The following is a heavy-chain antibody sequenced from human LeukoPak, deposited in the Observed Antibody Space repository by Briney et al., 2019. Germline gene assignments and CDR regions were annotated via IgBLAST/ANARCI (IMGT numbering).Heavy chain of an antibody. J-gene: IGHJ5*02. CDR1: GGSISSGGYS. CDR2: IYHSGST. V-gene: IGHV4-30-2*01. D-gene: IGHD3-22*01. Sequence: SQTLSLTCAVSGGSISSGGYSWSWIRQPPGKGLEWIGYIYHSGSTYYNPSLKSRVTISVDRSKNQFSLKLSSVTAADTAVYYCARVTAEEYYYDSSGYYGGVRNWFDPWGQGTLVTVSS. CDR3: ARVTAEEYYYDSSGYYGGVRNWFDP.